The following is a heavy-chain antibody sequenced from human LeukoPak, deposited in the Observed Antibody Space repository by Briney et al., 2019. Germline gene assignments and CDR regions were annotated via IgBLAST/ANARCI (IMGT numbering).Heavy chain of an antibody. CDR2: IIPILGIA. CDR1: GGTFSSYA. V-gene: IGHV1-69*04. J-gene: IGHJ3*02. D-gene: IGHD1-26*01. Sequence: SVKVSCKASGGTFSSYAISWVRQAPGQGLEWMGRIIPILGIANYAQKFQGRVTITADKSTSTAYMELNSLRAEDTAVYYCARDSGSYYSDAFDIWGQGTMVTVSS. CDR3: ARDSGSYYSDAFDI.